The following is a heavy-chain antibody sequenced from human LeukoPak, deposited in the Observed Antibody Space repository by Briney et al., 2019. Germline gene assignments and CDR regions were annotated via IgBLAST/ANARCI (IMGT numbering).Heavy chain of an antibody. J-gene: IGHJ4*02. D-gene: IGHD5-12*01. CDR2: ISAYNGNT. V-gene: IGHV1-18*01. CDR3: AREISRGIVATETTSHFDY. Sequence: ASVKVSCKASGYTFTSYGISWVRRAPGQGLEWMGWISAYNGNTNYAQKLQGRVTMTTDTSTSTAYMELRSLRSDDTAVYYCAREISRGIVATETTSHFDYWGQGTLVTVSS. CDR1: GYTFTSYG.